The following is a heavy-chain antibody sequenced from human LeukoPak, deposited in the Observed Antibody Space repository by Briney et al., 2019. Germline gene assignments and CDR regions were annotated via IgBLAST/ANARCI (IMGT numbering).Heavy chain of an antibody. CDR3: ARDSTYYDFWSGSPFDI. CDR1: GGSISSSSYY. J-gene: IGHJ3*02. CDR2: IYYSGST. D-gene: IGHD3-3*01. Sequence: SETLSLTCTVSGGSISSSSYYWGWIRQLPGKGLEWIGSIYYSGSTYYNPSLKSRVTISVDTSKNQFSLQLNSVTPEDTAVYYCARDSTYYDFWSGSPFDIWGQGTMVTVSS. V-gene: IGHV4-39*07.